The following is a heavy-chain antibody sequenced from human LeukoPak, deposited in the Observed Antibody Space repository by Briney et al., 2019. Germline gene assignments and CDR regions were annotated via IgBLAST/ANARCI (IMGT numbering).Heavy chain of an antibody. CDR1: GFTFSSYS. V-gene: IGHV3-21*01. D-gene: IGHD3-9*01. CDR2: ISSSSSYI. Sequence: GGSLRLSCAASGFTFSSYSMNWVRQAPGKGLEWVSSISSSSSYIYYADSVKGRFTISRDNAKNSLYLQMNSLRAEDTAVYYCARDGVLRYFDWLYYFDYWGQGTLVTVSS. J-gene: IGHJ4*02. CDR3: ARDGVLRYFDWLYYFDY.